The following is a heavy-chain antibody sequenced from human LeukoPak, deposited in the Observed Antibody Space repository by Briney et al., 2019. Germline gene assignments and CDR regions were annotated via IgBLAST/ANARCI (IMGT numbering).Heavy chain of an antibody. Sequence: GGSLRLSCAASGFTFINYAMSWVRQAPGKGLEWVSLISGSGDSTYYADSVKGRFTISRDNSKNTLYLQMNSLRAEDTAVYYCAKVAYYYDSSGYYYGYYFDYWGQGTLVTVSS. CDR1: GFTFINYA. D-gene: IGHD3-22*01. J-gene: IGHJ4*02. CDR3: AKVAYYYDSSGYYYGYYFDY. CDR2: ISGSGDST. V-gene: IGHV3-23*01.